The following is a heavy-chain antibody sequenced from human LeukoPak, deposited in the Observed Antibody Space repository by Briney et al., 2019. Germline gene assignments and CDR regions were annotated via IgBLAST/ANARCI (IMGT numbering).Heavy chain of an antibody. D-gene: IGHD4-17*01. CDR1: GFTFSSYA. Sequence: PGGSLRLSCAASGFTFSSYAMSWARRAPGKGPEWVSAISDSGGSTYYADSVKGRFTISRDHSKNTLYLQMNSLRAEDTALYYCAKREKGTTGRFFDYWGQGTLVTVSS. CDR2: ISDSGGST. J-gene: IGHJ4*02. V-gene: IGHV3-23*01. CDR3: AKREKGTTGRFFDY.